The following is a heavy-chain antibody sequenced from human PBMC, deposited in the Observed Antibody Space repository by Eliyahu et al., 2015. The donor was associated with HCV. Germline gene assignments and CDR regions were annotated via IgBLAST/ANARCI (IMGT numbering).Heavy chain of an antibody. V-gene: IGHV1-18*01. CDR3: ARDPLGQYSSSSSWFDP. CDR2: ISAYNGNT. J-gene: IGHJ5*02. CDR1: GYTFTSYG. Sequence: SGAEVKKPGASVKVSCKASGYTFTSYGISWVRQAPGQGLEWMGWISAYNGNTNYAQKLQGRVTMTTDTSTSTAYMELRSLRSDDTAVYYCARDPLGQYSSSSSWFDPWGQGTLVTVSS. D-gene: IGHD6-6*01.